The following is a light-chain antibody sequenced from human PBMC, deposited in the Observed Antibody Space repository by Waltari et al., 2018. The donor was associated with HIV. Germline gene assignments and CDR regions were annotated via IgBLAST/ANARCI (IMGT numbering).Light chain of an antibody. CDR2: DGS. Sequence: SYVLTQPPSVSVAPGQTARLTCGGNNIGDKNVHWYQQKPGQAPVSVVYDGSDRPSGIPERFSGSNSGNTATLTINRVEAGDEADYYCQVWDSSSDHAIFGGGTKLTVL. CDR1: NIGDKN. J-gene: IGLJ2*01. V-gene: IGLV3-21*02. CDR3: QVWDSSSDHAI.